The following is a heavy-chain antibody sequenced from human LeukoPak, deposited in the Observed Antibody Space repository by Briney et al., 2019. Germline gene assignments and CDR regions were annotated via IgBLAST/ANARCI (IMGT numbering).Heavy chain of an antibody. CDR2: IYTSGST. D-gene: IGHD2-2*01. Sequence: SETLSLTCTVSGGSISSYYWSWIRQPAGKGLEWIGRIYTSGSTNYNPSLKSRVTMSVDTSKNQFSLKLSSVTAADTAVYYCASEGYCSSTSCPYYFDYWGQGTLVTVSS. CDR1: GGSISSYY. V-gene: IGHV4-4*07. J-gene: IGHJ4*02. CDR3: ASEGYCSSTSCPYYFDY.